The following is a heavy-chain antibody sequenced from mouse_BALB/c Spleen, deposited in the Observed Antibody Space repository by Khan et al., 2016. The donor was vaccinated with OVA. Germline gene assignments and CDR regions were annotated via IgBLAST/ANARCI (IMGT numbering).Heavy chain of an antibody. J-gene: IGHJ3*01. CDR3: TRDYAYYYGSSPFAY. Sequence: LQQSGSELVRPGASVKLSCKASGYTFTSYWMHWVKQRPGQGLEWIGNIYPGSGLTNYDEKFKSRASLTVDTSSSTVSMQLSSLTSEDSAVYYCTRDYAYYYGSSPFAYWGQGTLVTVSA. CDR1: GYTFTSYW. V-gene: IGHV1S22*01. CDR2: IYPGSGLT. D-gene: IGHD1-1*01.